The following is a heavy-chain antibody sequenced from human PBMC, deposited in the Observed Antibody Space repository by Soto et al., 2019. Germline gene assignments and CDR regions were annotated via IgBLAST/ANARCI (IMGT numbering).Heavy chain of an antibody. CDR2: ISAYNGNT. CDR1: GYTFTSYG. Sequence: ASVKVSCKASGYTFTSYGISWVRQAPGQGLEWMGWISAYNGNTNYAQKHQGRVTMTTDTSTSTAYMELRSLRSDDTAVYYCATSPMVRGVIIKSVWFDPWGQGTLVTVSS. V-gene: IGHV1-18*01. J-gene: IGHJ5*02. D-gene: IGHD3-10*01. CDR3: ATSPMVRGVIIKSVWFDP.